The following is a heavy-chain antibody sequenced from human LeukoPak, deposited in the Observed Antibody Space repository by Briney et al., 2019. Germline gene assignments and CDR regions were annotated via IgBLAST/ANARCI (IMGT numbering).Heavy chain of an antibody. CDR3: ARDSGRIHGYYYGMDV. D-gene: IGHD1-1*01. Sequence: PSETLSLTCTVSGGSINSYYWSWIRQPPGKGLEWIGYIYNSGSINYNPSLKSRVTTSIGTSKKQFSLKLSSVTAADTAVYYCARDSGRIHGYYYGMDVWGQGTTVTVSS. CDR1: GGSINSYY. J-gene: IGHJ6*02. CDR2: IYNSGSI. V-gene: IGHV4-59*01.